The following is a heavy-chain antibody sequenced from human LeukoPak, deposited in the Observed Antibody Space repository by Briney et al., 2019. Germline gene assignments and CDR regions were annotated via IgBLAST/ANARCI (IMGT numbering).Heavy chain of an antibody. J-gene: IGHJ5*02. D-gene: IGHD3-22*01. CDR1: GGSISSYY. CDR3: ARSTGAMIASRVWFDP. CDR2: IYYSGGT. V-gene: IGHV4-59*01. Sequence: SETLSLTCTVSGGSISSYYWSWIRQPPGKGLEWFGYIYYSGGTNHNPTLKSRVTISVDTSKNQFPLKLTSVTAADTAVYYCARSTGAMIASRVWFDPWGQGTLVTVSS.